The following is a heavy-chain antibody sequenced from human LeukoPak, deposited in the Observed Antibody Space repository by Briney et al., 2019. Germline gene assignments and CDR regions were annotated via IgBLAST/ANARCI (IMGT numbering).Heavy chain of an antibody. CDR3: ARAVAGYYYYMDV. V-gene: IGHV1-8*02. D-gene: IGHD6-19*01. J-gene: IGHJ6*03. CDR2: MNPNSGNT. Sequence: ASVKVSCKASGGTLSSYAISWVRQATGQGLEWMGWMNPNSGNTGYAQKLQGRVTMTRNTSISTAYMELSSLRSEDTAVYYCARAVAGYYYYMDVWGKGTTVTVSS. CDR1: GGTLSSYA.